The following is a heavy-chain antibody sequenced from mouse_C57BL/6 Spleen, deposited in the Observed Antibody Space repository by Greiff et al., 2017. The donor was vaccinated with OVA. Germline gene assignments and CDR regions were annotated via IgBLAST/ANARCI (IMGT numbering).Heavy chain of an antibody. Sequence: EVKVEESGAELVKPGASVKLSCTASGFTITDYYMHWVKQRTEQGLEWIGRIDPEDGETKYAPKFQGKATITADTSSNTAYLQLSSLTSEDTAVYYCARRITTVEGYWGQGTTLTVSS. CDR3: ARRITTVEGY. CDR2: IDPEDGET. V-gene: IGHV14-2*01. J-gene: IGHJ2*01. D-gene: IGHD1-1*01. CDR1: GFTITDYY.